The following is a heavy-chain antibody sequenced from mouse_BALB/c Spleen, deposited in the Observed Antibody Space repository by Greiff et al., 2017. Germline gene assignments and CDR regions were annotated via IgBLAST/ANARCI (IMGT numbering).Heavy chain of an antibody. D-gene: IGHD2-4*01. CDR3: AREGGDYDVGYAMDY. CDR1: GYSFTGYF. CDR2: INPYNGDT. J-gene: IGHJ4*01. V-gene: IGHV1-20*02. Sequence: VQLQQSGPELVKPGASVKISCKASGYSFTGYFMNWVMQSHGKSLEWIGRINPYNGDTFYNQKFKGKATLTVDKSSSTAHMELRSLASEDSAVYYCAREGGDYDVGYAMDYWGQGTSVTVSS.